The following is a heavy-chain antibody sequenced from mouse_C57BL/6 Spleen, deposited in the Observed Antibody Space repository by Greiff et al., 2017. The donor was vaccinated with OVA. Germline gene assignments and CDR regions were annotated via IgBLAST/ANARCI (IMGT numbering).Heavy chain of an antibody. D-gene: IGHD2-2*01. CDR2: IHPNSGST. Sequence: QVHVKQPGAELVKPGASVKLSCKASGYTFTSYWMHWVKQRPGQGLEWIGMIHPNSGSTNYNEKFKSKTTLTVDKSSSTAYMQLSSLTSEDSAVYYCAGYAWFAYWGQGTLVTVSA. CDR3: AGYAWFAY. CDR1: GYTFTSYW. J-gene: IGHJ3*01. V-gene: IGHV1-64*01.